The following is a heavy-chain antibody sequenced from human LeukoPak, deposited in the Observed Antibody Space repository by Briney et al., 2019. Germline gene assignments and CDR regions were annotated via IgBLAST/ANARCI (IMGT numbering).Heavy chain of an antibody. Sequence: SETLFLTCTVTGGSISISSYYWGWIRQPPGKGLEWIASIFYSGTTYYNPSLKSRVTIAVDTSNNQFSLRLTSVTAADTAVYYCARPTDSWGQGTLVTVSS. CDR2: IFYSGTT. CDR3: ARPTDS. CDR1: GGSISISSYY. J-gene: IGHJ4*02. V-gene: IGHV4-39*01.